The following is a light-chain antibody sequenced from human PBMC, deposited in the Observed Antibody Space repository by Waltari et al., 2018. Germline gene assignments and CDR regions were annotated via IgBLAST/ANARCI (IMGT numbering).Light chain of an antibody. J-gene: IGKJ4*01. CDR1: QDISKN. CDR3: LQYHTFPLT. V-gene: IGKV1-33*01. CDR2: GAS. Sequence: DIQMTQSPSSLFASVGDRVTITCQASQDISKNLHWFQQKPGKAPNHLIYGASSVHTGVPSRFSGSKSGAHFTFTISSLQPEDIATYYCLQYHTFPLTFGGGTKVEIK.